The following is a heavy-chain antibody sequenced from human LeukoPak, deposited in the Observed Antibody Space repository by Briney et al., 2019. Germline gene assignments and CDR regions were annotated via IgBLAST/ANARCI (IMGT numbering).Heavy chain of an antibody. V-gene: IGHV3-11*05. D-gene: IGHD5-24*01. CDR3: ARDMNLQH. CDR1: GFTFSDYY. CDR2: ISGTGTST. J-gene: IGHJ1*01. Sequence: GGALRLSCAASGFTFSDYYMSWIRQAPAKGLDLVSYISGTGTSTNYADSVKGRFTISRDNAKNSLYLQMNSLRAEDTAVYYCARDMNLQHWGQGTLVTVSS.